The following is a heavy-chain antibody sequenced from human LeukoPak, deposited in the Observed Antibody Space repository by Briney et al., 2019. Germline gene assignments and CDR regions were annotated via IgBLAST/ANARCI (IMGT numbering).Heavy chain of an antibody. J-gene: IGHJ4*02. CDR1: GFTFSSYS. CDR3: TTERGGVTIFGVVIIDDY. CDR2: ITSSSSYI. V-gene: IGHV3-21*03. Sequence: GGSLRLSCAASGFTFSSYSMNWVRQVPGKGLEWVSSITSSSSYIYYADSVKGRFTISRDNAKNSVYLQMNSLKTEDTAVYYCTTERGGVTIFGVVIIDDYWGQGTLVTVSS. D-gene: IGHD3-3*01.